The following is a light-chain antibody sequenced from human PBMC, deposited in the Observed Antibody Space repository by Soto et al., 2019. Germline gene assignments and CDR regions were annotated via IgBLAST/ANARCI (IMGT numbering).Light chain of an antibody. CDR2: QNN. J-gene: IGLJ2*01. V-gene: IGLV1-40*01. CDR3: QSYDSSLSAVV. CDR1: SSNIGAGYD. Sequence: QSVLTQPPSVSGAPGQRVSISCTGSSSNIGAGYDVHWYEHPPGTAPKLLIYQNNNRPSGVPDRFSGSKSGTSASLAITGLQAEDEADYYCQSYDSSLSAVVFGGGTKLTVL.